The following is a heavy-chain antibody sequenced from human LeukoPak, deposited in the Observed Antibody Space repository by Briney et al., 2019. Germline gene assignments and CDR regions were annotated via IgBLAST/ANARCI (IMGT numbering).Heavy chain of an antibody. D-gene: IGHD3-22*01. CDR3: ADAGSSGYPSDY. Sequence: PGGSLRLSCAASGFTFSSYGMHWVRQAPGKGLEWVAFIRYDGSNKYYADSVKGRFTISRDNSKNTLYLQMNSLRAEDTAEYYCADAGSSGYPSDYWGQGTLVTFSS. CDR2: IRYDGSNK. CDR1: GFTFSSYG. V-gene: IGHV3-30*02. J-gene: IGHJ4*02.